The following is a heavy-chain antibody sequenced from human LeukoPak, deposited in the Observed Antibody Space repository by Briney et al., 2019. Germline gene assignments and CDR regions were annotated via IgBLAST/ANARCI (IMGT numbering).Heavy chain of an antibody. CDR1: GYSISNGYY. Sequence: SETLSLTCAVSGYSISNGYYWGWIRRPPGKGLEWIGNIYHSGSTYYNPSFQGQVTISADKSINTAYLQWSSLKASDTAMYYCARLLVNIRSGSYLYYFDYWGQGTLVTVSS. J-gene: IGHJ4*02. V-gene: IGHV4-38-2*01. CDR3: ARLLVNIRSGSYLYYFDY. CDR2: IYHSGST. D-gene: IGHD3-10*01.